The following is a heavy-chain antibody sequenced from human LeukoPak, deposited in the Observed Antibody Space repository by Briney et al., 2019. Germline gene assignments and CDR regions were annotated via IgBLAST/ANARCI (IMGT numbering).Heavy chain of an antibody. CDR3: AKGRGTHRLFDY. Sequence: GGSLRLSCAASGFTFSNFAMNWVRQAPGKGLEWVSALSGSGGSTYFADSVKGRFTISRDNSKNTLYLQMHSLRAEDTAVYYCAKGRGTHRLFDYWGQGTLVTVSS. CDR1: GFTFSNFA. D-gene: IGHD1-1*01. J-gene: IGHJ4*02. V-gene: IGHV3-23*01. CDR2: LSGSGGST.